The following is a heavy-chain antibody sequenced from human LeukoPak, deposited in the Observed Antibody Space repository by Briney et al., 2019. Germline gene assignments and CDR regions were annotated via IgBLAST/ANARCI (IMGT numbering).Heavy chain of an antibody. D-gene: IGHD2-2*01. CDR3: ARLYCSTTRCYVGNNWFGP. Sequence: PSETLSLTCTVSGGSISSGGYYWSWIRQHPGKGLEWIGYISYSGSTYYSPSLQSRVTISIDTSKNQFSLQLSSVSAADTAVYYCARLYCSTTRCYVGNNWFGPWGQGTLVTVSS. CDR1: GGSISSGGYY. V-gene: IGHV4-31*03. J-gene: IGHJ5*02. CDR2: ISYSGST.